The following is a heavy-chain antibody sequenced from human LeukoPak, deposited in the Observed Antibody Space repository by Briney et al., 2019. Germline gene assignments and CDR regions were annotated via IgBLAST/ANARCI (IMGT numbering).Heavy chain of an antibody. Sequence: SETLSLTCTVSGYSISSGYDWGWIRHRPGEGLAWIGSIYHSGSTYYNPSLKSRVTISVDTSKNQFSLKLSSVTAADTAVYYCARSRNTLQWELLTWGQGTLVPVSS. V-gene: IGHV4-38-2*02. J-gene: IGHJ5*02. CDR2: IYHSGST. D-gene: IGHD1-26*01. CDR1: GYSISSGYD. CDR3: ARSRNTLQWELLT.